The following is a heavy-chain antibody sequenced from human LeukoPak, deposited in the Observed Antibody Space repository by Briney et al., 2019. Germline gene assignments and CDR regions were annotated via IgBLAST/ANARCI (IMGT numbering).Heavy chain of an antibody. Sequence: GGSLRLSCAASGFTFSTYWMGWVRQPPGKGLEWVAKIKPDGSEKDHVDSVKGRFTISRDNAKNSLYLQLNSLRAEDTAVYYCARSRFYFDYWGQGTLVTVS. CDR2: IKPDGSEK. CDR1: GFTFSTYW. J-gene: IGHJ4*02. CDR3: ARSRFYFDY. V-gene: IGHV3-7*01.